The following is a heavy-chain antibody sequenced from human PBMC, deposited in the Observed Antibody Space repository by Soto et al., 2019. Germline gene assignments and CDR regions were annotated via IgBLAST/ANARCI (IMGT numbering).Heavy chain of an antibody. J-gene: IGHJ4*02. Sequence: SETLSLTCSVSGCTINSGDSFWRWIRQPPGKGLEWIGSIFYTGSTYYSPSLKSRASMSMDTSKNLFSLMLRSLTAADTAVYFSARVKAKLYRHYYFDYWGQGTPVTVSS. CDR3: ARVKAKLYRHYYFDY. CDR1: GCTINSGDSF. CDR2: IFYTGST. D-gene: IGHD2-15*01. V-gene: IGHV4-30-4*01.